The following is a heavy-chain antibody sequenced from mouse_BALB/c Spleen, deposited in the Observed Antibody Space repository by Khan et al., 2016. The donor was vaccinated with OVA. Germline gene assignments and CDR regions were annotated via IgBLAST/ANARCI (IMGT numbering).Heavy chain of an antibody. CDR3: ARKDYYDYDPFPY. V-gene: IGHV3-2*02. J-gene: IGHJ3*01. CDR2: ISYSGNT. D-gene: IGHD2-4*01. CDR1: GYSITSEFA. Sequence: EVQLVESGPGLVKPSQSLSLTCTVTGYSITSEFAWNWIRQFPGNKLEWMGYISYSGNTRYNPSLKSLISITRDTSRNQFFLQLNSVTTEDTAPYYWARKDYYDYDPFPYWGQGTLVTVSA.